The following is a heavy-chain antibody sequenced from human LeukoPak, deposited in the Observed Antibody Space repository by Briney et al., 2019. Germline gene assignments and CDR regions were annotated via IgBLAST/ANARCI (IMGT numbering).Heavy chain of an antibody. CDR2: ITSGSSPI. CDR1: GFTFRSYS. CDR3: ARRAYGDDSFDY. V-gene: IGHV3-48*01. J-gene: IGHJ4*02. Sequence: PGGSLRLSCAASGFTFRSYSMNWVRQARGKGLEWVSYITSGSSPIYYADSVKGRLTISRDNAKNSLYLQMNSLRAEDTAVYYCARRAYGDDSFDYWGQGTLVTVSS. D-gene: IGHD4-17*01.